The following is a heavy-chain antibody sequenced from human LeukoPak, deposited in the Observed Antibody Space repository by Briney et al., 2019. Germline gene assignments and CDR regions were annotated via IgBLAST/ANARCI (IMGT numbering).Heavy chain of an antibody. CDR3: AKDLHFGSGIDH. Sequence: GGSLRLSCAASGFTFSSNAMSWVRQAPGKGLEWVSGIGSDGATFYSEYVKGRFTISRDNSKSTLYLQMNSVTAEDTAIYYCAKDLHFGSGIDHWGQGTLVTVSS. J-gene: IGHJ4*02. CDR2: IGSDGAT. CDR1: GFTFSSNA. V-gene: IGHV3-23*01. D-gene: IGHD3-3*02.